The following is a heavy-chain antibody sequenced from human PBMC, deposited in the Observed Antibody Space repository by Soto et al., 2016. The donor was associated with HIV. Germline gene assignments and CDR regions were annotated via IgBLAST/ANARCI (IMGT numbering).Heavy chain of an antibody. Sequence: VQLQESGPGLVKPSETLSLTCTVSGGPVNGGSYYWNWIRQPPGKGLEWIGNIYYSGSTNYNPSLKSRVTISVDTSKNQFSLKLNSMTAADTAVYYCAREYYSWFGEYAFDIWGQGDNGHRLF. D-gene: IGHD3-10*01. J-gene: IGHJ3*02. V-gene: IGHV4-61*01. CDR3: AREYYSWFGEYAFDI. CDR1: GGPVNGGSYY. CDR2: IYYSGST.